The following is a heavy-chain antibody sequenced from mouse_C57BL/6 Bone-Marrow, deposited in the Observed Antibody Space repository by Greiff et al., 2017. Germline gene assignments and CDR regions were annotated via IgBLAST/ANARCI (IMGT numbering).Heavy chain of an antibody. D-gene: IGHD2-4*01. CDR3: ADDYDWFAY. Sequence: EVQRVESGGGLVKPGGSLTLSCAASGFTFSDYGMHWVRQAPEKGLEWVAYISSGSSTIYYADTVKGRFILSRDNAKNTLFLRMTSLRSEDTAMYYCADDYDWFAYWGQGTLVTVSA. CDR2: ISSGSSTI. J-gene: IGHJ3*01. CDR1: GFTFSDYG. V-gene: IGHV5-17*01.